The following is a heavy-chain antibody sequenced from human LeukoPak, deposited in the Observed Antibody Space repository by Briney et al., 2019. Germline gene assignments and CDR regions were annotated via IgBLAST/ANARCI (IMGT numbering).Heavy chain of an antibody. J-gene: IGHJ3*02. V-gene: IGHV4-59*01. Sequence: PSETLSLTCSVSGGSISSYYWSWIRQPPGKGLQWIGYIYYSGSTNYNPSLTSRVTISVDTSKNQFSLKLSSVTAADTAVYYCARGLWFGDNAFDIWGQGTMVTVSS. CDR2: IYYSGST. CDR1: GGSISSYY. D-gene: IGHD3-10*01. CDR3: ARGLWFGDNAFDI.